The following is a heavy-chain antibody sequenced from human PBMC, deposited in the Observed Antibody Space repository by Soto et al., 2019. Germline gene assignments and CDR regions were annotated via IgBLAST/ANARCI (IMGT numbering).Heavy chain of an antibody. V-gene: IGHV4-39*01. Sequence: QLQLQESGPGLVKPSETLSLTCTVSGGSISSSSYYWGWIRQPPGKGLEWIGSLYYSGSTYYNPSLKSRVTISVDTSKNQFSLKLSAVTATDTAVYYGARPIEDSWNYDAFDIWGQGTMVTVSS. J-gene: IGHJ3*02. CDR1: GGSISSSSYY. CDR3: ARPIEDSWNYDAFDI. D-gene: IGHD1-7*01. CDR2: LYYSGST.